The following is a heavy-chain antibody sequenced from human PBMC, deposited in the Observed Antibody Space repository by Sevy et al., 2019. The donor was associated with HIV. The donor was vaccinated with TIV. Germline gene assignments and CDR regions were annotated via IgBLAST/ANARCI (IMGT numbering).Heavy chain of an antibody. CDR1: GGSISSSSYY. CDR3: ASGIVVVVTAYYYYYGMDV. V-gene: IGHV4-39*01. CDR2: IYYSGST. D-gene: IGHD2-21*02. J-gene: IGHJ6*02. Sequence: SETQSLTCTVSGGSISSSSYYWGWIRQPPGKGLEWIGSIYYSGSTYYNPSLKSRVTISVDTSKNQFSLKLSSVTAADTAVYYCASGIVVVVTAYYYYYGMDVWGQGTTVTVSS.